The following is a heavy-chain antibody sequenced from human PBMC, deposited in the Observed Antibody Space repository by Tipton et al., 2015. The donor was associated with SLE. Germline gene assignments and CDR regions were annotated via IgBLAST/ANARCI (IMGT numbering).Heavy chain of an antibody. CDR1: DGSLSSYY. CDR3: ARVGYSSGSYYFAY. Sequence: TLSLTCTVSDGSLSSYYWSWVRQPPGKGLEWIGNIYTSGNTNYNPPLKSRVTISVDTSKNQFSLKLSSVTAADTAVYYCARVGYSSGSYYFAYWGQGTLVTVSS. V-gene: IGHV4-4*08. D-gene: IGHD6-19*01. J-gene: IGHJ4*02. CDR2: IYTSGNT.